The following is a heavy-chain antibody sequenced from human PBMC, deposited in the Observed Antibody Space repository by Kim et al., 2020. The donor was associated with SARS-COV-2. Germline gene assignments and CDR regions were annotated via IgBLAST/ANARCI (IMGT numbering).Heavy chain of an antibody. V-gene: IGHV3-48*02. CDR2: ITSTSATI. Sequence: GGSLSLSCAASGFDFNVYSMNWVRQTPGRGLEWVSYITSTSATIYYADSVKGRFIISRDNAKNSLDLQMNSLRDDDSAVYYCTRGLQWAFDFWGQGSLVTVSS. D-gene: IGHD2-8*01. J-gene: IGHJ4*02. CDR3: TRGLQWAFDF. CDR1: GFDFNVYS.